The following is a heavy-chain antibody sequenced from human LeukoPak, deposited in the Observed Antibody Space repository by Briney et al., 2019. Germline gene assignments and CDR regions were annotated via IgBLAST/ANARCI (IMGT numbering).Heavy chain of an antibody. CDR1: GGSVSTTNYY. J-gene: IGHJ4*02. V-gene: IGHV4-61*01. CDR2: IYYSGST. CDR3: ARGLYSSGWKTVDY. Sequence: SETLSLTCIVSGGSVSTTNYYWSWIRQPPGKGLEWIGYIYYSGSTNYNPSLKSRVTISVDTSKNQFSLKLSSVTAADTAVYYCARGLYSSGWKTVDYWGQGTLVTVSS. D-gene: IGHD6-19*01.